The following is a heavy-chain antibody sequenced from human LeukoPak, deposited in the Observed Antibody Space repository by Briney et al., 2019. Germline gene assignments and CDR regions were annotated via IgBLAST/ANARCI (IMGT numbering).Heavy chain of an antibody. CDR1: GFTFSSYG. Sequence: PGGSLRLSCAASGFTFSSYGMHWVRQAPGKGLEWVAFIRYDGSNKYYADSVKGRFTISRDNSKNTLYLQMNSLRAEDTAVYYCAKDRTYYYDSSGYPLDYWGQGTLVTVSS. CDR3: AKDRTYYYDSSGYPLDY. J-gene: IGHJ4*02. V-gene: IGHV3-30*02. CDR2: IRYDGSNK. D-gene: IGHD3-22*01.